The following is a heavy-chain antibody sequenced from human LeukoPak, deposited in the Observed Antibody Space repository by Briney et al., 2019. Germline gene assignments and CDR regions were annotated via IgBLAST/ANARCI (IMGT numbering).Heavy chain of an antibody. D-gene: IGHD4-17*01. J-gene: IGHJ4*02. V-gene: IGHV4-59*12. CDR1: GGSISSYY. Sequence: PSETLSLTCTVSGGSISSYYWCWIRQPPGKGLEWIGDMYHSGSTYYNPSLKSRVTISVDRSKSQFSLKLSSVTAADTAVYYCARDPDYGDYEQPGGAFDYWGQGTLVTVSS. CDR3: ARDPDYGDYEQPGGAFDY. CDR2: MYHSGST.